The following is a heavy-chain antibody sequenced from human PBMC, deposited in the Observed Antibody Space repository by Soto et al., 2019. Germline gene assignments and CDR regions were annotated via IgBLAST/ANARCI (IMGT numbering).Heavy chain of an antibody. Sequence: QVQLVQSGAEVKKPGASVKVSCKASGYTFTSYGISWVRQAPGQGLEWMGWISAYNGNTNYAQKLQGRVNMTTDRSTSTAYMELRSLRSDDTAVYYCARTSYVRGSYRSDDAFDIWGQGTMVIVSS. V-gene: IGHV1-18*01. CDR1: GYTFTSYG. CDR3: ARTSYVRGSYRSDDAFDI. CDR2: ISAYNGNT. D-gene: IGHD3-16*02. J-gene: IGHJ3*02.